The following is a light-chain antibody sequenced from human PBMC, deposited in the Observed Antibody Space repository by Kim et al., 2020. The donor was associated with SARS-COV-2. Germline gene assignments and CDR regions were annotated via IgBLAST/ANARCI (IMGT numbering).Light chain of an antibody. CDR2: GKN. J-gene: IGLJ1*01. Sequence: SSELTQDPAVSVALGQTIRITCQGDSLRNYYASWYQQKPGLAPVFVIYGKNNRPSGIPDRFSASIPGTPASLTTTGAQAEDEADYYFNSRDGSGNHYVFG. CDR3: NSRDGSGNHYV. CDR1: SLRNYY. V-gene: IGLV3-19*01.